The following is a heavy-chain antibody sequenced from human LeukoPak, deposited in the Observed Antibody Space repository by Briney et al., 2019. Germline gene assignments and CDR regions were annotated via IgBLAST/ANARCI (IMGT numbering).Heavy chain of an antibody. Sequence: TSETLSLTCAVYGVSFSGYYWSWIRQPPGKGLEWIGEINHSGSTNYNPSLKSRVTISVDTSKNQFSLKLSSVTAADTAVYYCARGYSLGGGVLSNYYYYYGMDVWGKGTTVTVSS. CDR3: ARGYSLGGGVLSNYYYYYGMDV. V-gene: IGHV4-34*01. J-gene: IGHJ6*04. CDR1: GVSFSGYY. D-gene: IGHD3-16*01. CDR2: INHSGST.